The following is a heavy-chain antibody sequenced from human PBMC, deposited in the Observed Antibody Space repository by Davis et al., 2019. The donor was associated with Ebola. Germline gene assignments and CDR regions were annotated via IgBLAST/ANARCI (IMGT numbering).Heavy chain of an antibody. CDR2: ISYDGSNK. CDR3: ARDQTIPGAFDY. Sequence: GESLKISCAASGFTFSSYAMHWVRQAPGKGLGWVAVISYDGSNKYYADSVKGRFTISRDNSKNTLYLQMNSLRAEDTAVYYCARDQTIPGAFDYWGQGTLVTVSS. J-gene: IGHJ4*02. V-gene: IGHV3-30-3*01. CDR1: GFTFSSYA. D-gene: IGHD3-9*01.